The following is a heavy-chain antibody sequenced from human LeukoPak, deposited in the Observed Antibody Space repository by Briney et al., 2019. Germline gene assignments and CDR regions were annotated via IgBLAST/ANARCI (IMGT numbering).Heavy chain of an antibody. Sequence: SETLSLTCAVYGGSFSGYYWSWIRQPPGNGLEWIGEINHSGSTNYNPSLKSRVTISVDTSKNHFSLKLSSVTAADTAVYYCARHVSDYYYGMDVWGQGTTVTVSS. CDR1: GGSFSGYY. V-gene: IGHV4-34*01. J-gene: IGHJ6*02. CDR3: ARHVSDYYYGMDV. CDR2: INHSGST.